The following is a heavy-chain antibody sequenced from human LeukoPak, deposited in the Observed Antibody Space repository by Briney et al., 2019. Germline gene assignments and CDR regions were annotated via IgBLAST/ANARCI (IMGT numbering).Heavy chain of an antibody. CDR3: ARGGFLDPFDP. CDR1: GGSISSYY. J-gene: IGHJ5*02. Sequence: SETLSLSCTVSGGSISSYYWNWIRQPPGKGLEWIGYIHYSGRTNYSPSLKSRVTISVDTSKNQFSLKLISVTAADTAVYYCARGGFLDPFDPWGQGTLVTVSS. CDR2: IHYSGRT. D-gene: IGHD1-1*01. V-gene: IGHV4-59*01.